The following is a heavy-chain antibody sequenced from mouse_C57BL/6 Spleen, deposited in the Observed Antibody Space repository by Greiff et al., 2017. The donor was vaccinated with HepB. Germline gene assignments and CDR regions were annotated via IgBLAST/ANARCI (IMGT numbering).Heavy chain of an antibody. J-gene: IGHJ2*01. Sequence: QVQLQQPGAELVMPGASVKLSCKASGYTFTSYWMHWVKQRPGQGLEWIGEIDPSDSYTNYNQKFKGMSTLTVDKSSSTAYMQLSSLTSEDSAVYYCARGDGYWFDYWGQGTTLTVSS. D-gene: IGHD2-3*01. CDR1: GYTFTSYW. V-gene: IGHV1-69*01. CDR3: ARGDGYWFDY. CDR2: IDPSDSYT.